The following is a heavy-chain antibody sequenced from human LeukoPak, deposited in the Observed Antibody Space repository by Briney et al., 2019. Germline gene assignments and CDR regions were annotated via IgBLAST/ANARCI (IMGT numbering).Heavy chain of an antibody. Sequence: SETLSLTCTVSGYSISNGFYWGWIRQPPGKGLEWFGSIYHSGNTYYNPSLKSRVTISVDKSKNQFSLKLRSVTAADTAVYYCAREVRNSLDAFDVWGQGTLVTVSS. CDR1: GYSISNGFY. CDR2: IYHSGNT. D-gene: IGHD4-11*01. V-gene: IGHV4-38-2*02. J-gene: IGHJ3*01. CDR3: AREVRNSLDAFDV.